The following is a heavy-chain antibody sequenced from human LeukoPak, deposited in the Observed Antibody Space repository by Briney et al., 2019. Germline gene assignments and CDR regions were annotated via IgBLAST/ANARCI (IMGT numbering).Heavy chain of an antibody. V-gene: IGHV4-39*01. J-gene: IGHJ4*02. Sequence: PSETLSLTCTVSGGTISSSSYYWGSIRQPPGKGLEWIGSIYYSGSTYYNPSLKSRVTISVDTSKNQFSLKLSSVTAADTAVYYCARHGLYYYDSSGTTYWGQGTLVTVSS. CDR2: IYYSGST. D-gene: IGHD3-22*01. CDR3: ARHGLYYYDSSGTTY. CDR1: GGTISSSSYY.